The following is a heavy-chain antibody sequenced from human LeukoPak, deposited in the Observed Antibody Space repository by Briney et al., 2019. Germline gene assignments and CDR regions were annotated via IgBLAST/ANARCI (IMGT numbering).Heavy chain of an antibody. D-gene: IGHD3-22*01. V-gene: IGHV3-21*01. CDR2: ISSSSSYT. J-gene: IGHJ3*02. Sequence: PGGSLRLSCAPSGFTFSSYSMNWDRQAPGKGLEWVSSISSSSSYTYYADSVKGRFTISRDNAKNSLYLQMNSLRAEDMAVYYCARDNGYYYSRGYYADAFDIWGQGTMVSVSS. CDR1: GFTFSSYS. CDR3: ARDNGYYYSRGYYADAFDI.